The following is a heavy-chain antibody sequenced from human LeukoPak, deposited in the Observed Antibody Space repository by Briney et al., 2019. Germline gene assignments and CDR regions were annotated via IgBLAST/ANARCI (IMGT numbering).Heavy chain of an antibody. Sequence: GASVKVSCKVSGYTLTELSMHWVRQAPGKGLEWMGSFDPEDGETIYAQKFQGRVTMTEDTSTDTAYMELSRLRSDDTAVYYCARGEDYYDSSGYYTVWGQGTLVTVSS. CDR3: ARGEDYYDSSGYYTV. CDR1: GYTLTELS. V-gene: IGHV1-24*01. CDR2: FDPEDGET. J-gene: IGHJ4*02. D-gene: IGHD3-22*01.